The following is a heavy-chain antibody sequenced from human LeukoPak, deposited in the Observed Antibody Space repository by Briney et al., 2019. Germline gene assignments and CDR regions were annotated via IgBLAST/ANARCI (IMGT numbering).Heavy chain of an antibody. CDR3: VTTWGDY. V-gene: IGHV3-74*01. D-gene: IGHD3-16*01. CDR1: GFTFSNHW. Sequence: GGSLRLSCAVSGFTFSNHWMYWVRQVPGKGLVCVSAIKTDGTITNYADSVKGRFTISRDNAKNTLYLQMNGLRAEDTAIYYCVTTWGDYWGQGTLVTVSS. CDR2: IKTDGTIT. J-gene: IGHJ4*02.